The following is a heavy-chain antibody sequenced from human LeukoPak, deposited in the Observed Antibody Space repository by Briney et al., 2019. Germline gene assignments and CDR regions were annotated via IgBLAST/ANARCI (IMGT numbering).Heavy chain of an antibody. D-gene: IGHD2/OR15-2a*01. CDR3: ANTNQVALEYYFQH. Sequence: GGSLRLSCVASGFAFSSYSMHWVRQAPGKGLEWVSAISGSGGSTYYADSVKGRFTISRDNSKNTLYLQMNSLRAEDTAVYYCANTNQVALEYYFQHWGQGTLVTVSS. V-gene: IGHV3-23*01. J-gene: IGHJ1*01. CDR1: GFAFSSYS. CDR2: ISGSGGST.